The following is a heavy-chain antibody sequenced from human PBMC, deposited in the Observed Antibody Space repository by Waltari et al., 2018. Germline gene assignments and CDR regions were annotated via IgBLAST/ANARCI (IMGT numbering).Heavy chain of an antibody. J-gene: IGHJ6*02. Sequence: QVPLVQSGPEVKQPGASVNVSCTASGSTFRDYSIHLVSQAPGQRLAWMGWIKPDSGATNCAQNFQGRVTMTRETSISKVYMELSRRTSDDTAVYYCAREALRSSSPDHYYFGMDVWGQGTTVTVSS. V-gene: IGHV1-2*02. CDR1: GSTFRDYS. D-gene: IGHD6-6*01. CDR2: IKPDSGAT. CDR3: AREALRSSSPDHYYFGMDV.